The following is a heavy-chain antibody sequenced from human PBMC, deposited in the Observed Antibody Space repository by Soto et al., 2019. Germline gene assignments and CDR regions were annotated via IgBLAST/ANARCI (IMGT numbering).Heavy chain of an antibody. V-gene: IGHV4-59*08. Sequence: QVQLQESGPGLVRPSETLSLTCTVSSDSISIYYWIWIRQSPGNGLEWIGYTDYSGNTNYNPSLKSRVTISGDTSKNQFSLRLSSVTAADTAVYYCARAVGDPLYYLDYWGQGTLVTVSS. J-gene: IGHJ4*02. D-gene: IGHD6-19*01. CDR2: TDYSGNT. CDR3: ARAVGDPLYYLDY. CDR1: SDSISIYY.